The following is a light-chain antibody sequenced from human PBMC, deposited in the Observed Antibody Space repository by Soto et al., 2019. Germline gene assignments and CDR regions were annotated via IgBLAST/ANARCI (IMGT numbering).Light chain of an antibody. V-gene: IGKV3-15*01. CDR3: QQYNNWPRT. J-gene: IGKJ1*01. CDR1: QSVSSN. Sequence: EIVMTQSPATLSVSPGERATLSCRASQSVSSNLAWYQQKPGQAPRLLIYGASTRATGIPARFSGSGSGTEFTLTISSLQSEDFAVYYWQQYNNWPRTFGQGTNVEIK. CDR2: GAS.